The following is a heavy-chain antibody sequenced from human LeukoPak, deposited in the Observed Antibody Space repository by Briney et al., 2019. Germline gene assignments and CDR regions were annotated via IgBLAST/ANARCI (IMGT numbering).Heavy chain of an antibody. J-gene: IGHJ3*02. CDR3: AGVGYSYGYGRAFDI. CDR1: GGSISSGGYY. V-gene: IGHV4-31*03. D-gene: IGHD5-18*01. Sequence: KPSETLSLTCTVSGGSISSGGYYWSWIRQHPGKGLEWIGYIYYSGSTYYNPSLKSRVTISVDTSKNQFSLKLSSVTAADTAVYYCAGVGYSYGYGRAFDIWGQGTMVTVSS. CDR2: IYYSGST.